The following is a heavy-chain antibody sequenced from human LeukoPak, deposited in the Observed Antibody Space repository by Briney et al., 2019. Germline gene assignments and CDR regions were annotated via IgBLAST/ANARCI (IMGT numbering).Heavy chain of an antibody. V-gene: IGHV3-11*01. Sequence: GGSLRLSCAASGFIFSDYYMTWIRQAPGKGLEWISYITTNGASTYYAGSVKGRFTISRDNAQNSLFLQMNSLRAEDTAIYYCARVGLDNTGWHISWFDPWGQGALVTVSS. J-gene: IGHJ5*02. CDR3: ARVGLDNTGWHISWFDP. D-gene: IGHD6-19*01. CDR1: GFIFSDYY. CDR2: ITTNGAST.